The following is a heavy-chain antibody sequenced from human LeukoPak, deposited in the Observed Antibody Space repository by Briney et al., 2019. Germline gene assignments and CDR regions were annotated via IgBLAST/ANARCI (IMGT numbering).Heavy chain of an antibody. V-gene: IGHV3-33*01. Sequence: GRSLRPSCAASGFNFSSYGMHWVRQAPGKGLEWVTSIWFDGSNIHYADSVKGRVTISRDNSKSALYLQMNSLRAEDTAIYYCARDSLPMAVTGPFDHWGQGALVTVSS. CDR1: GFNFSSYG. J-gene: IGHJ4*02. D-gene: IGHD6-19*01. CDR2: IWFDGSNI. CDR3: ARDSLPMAVTGPFDH.